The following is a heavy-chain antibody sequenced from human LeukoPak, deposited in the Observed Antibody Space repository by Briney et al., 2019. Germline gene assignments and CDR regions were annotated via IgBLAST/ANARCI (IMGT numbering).Heavy chain of an antibody. CDR3: ARDPLVGVRITGTVWFDP. V-gene: IGHV1-2*06. CDR2: INPNSGGT. D-gene: IGHD1-7*01. Sequence: ASVKVSCKASGYTFTGYYMHWVRQAPGQGLEWMGRINPNSGGTNYAQKFQSRVTMTRDTSISTAYMELSRLRSDDTAVYYCARDPLVGVRITGTVWFDPWGQGTLVTVSS. CDR1: GYTFTGYY. J-gene: IGHJ5*02.